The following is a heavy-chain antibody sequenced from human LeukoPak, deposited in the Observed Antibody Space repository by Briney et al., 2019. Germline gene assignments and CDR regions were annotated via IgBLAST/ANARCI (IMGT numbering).Heavy chain of an antibody. D-gene: IGHD3-22*01. CDR3: ARAPSEIGGYYPEYFRH. CDR2: IKSDGRT. Sequence: GGSLRLSCAASGFTLSSYWMHWVRQAPGKGLVWVSRIKSDGRTNYADSVKGRFTTSRDNAKNTVSLQMNSLRAEDTGVYYCARAPSEIGGYYPEYFRHWGQGTLVIVSS. CDR1: GFTLSSYW. V-gene: IGHV3-74*01. J-gene: IGHJ1*01.